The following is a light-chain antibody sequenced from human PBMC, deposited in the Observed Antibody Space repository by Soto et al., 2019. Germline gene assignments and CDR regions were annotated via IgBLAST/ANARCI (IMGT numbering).Light chain of an antibody. CDR1: SSDIGSYNY. J-gene: IGLJ1*01. CDR2: EVS. CDR3: SSHAASNTRV. V-gene: IGLV2-14*01. Sequence: QSALTQPASVSGSPGRSISVSCTGTSSDIGSYNYVSWYQQPPGKAPKLLIYEVSDRPSGVSNRFSGSKSGNTASLTISGRQAEDEADYYSSSHAASNTRVFGAGTKLTVL.